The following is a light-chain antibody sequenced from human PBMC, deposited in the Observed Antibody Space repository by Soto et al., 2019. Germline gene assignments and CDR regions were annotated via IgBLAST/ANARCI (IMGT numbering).Light chain of an antibody. CDR3: CSYGGSNTWV. J-gene: IGLJ3*02. CDR1: SSDVGGYNY. V-gene: IGLV2-11*02. CDR2: DVT. Sequence: QSALTQPRSVSGSPGQSVTISCKGASSDVGGYNYVSWHQQHPGKPPKLIIFDVTHRPSGVPDLFSGSKSGNTASLTISGLQADDEADYYCCSYGGSNTWVFGGGTKLTVL.